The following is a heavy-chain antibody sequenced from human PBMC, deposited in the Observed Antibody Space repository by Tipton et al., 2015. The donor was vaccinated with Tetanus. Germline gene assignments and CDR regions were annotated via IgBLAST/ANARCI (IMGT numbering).Heavy chain of an antibody. J-gene: IGHJ6*02. CDR2: ISGSGGST. V-gene: IGHV3-23*01. D-gene: IGHD6-6*01. CDR3: ATEYSSSSGYYYYGMDV. CDR1: GFTFSSYA. Sequence: GSLRLSCAASGFTFSSYAMSWVRQAPGKGLEWVSVISGSGGSTYYADSVKGRFTISRDNAKNSLYLQMNSLRAEDTAVYYCATEYSSSSGYYYYGMDVWGQGTTVTVSS.